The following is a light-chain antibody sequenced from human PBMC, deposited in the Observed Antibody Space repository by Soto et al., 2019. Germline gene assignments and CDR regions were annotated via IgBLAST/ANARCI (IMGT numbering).Light chain of an antibody. CDR1: QSISGNY. CDR3: QQYVISVT. V-gene: IGKV3-20*01. J-gene: IGKJ5*01. Sequence: EIVLTQSPGTLSLSPGERATLSCRASQSISGNYLAWYQQKPGQAPRLLIYGASNGATGIPERFSGSGSGTDFTLTIGRLEPQDSAMYYCQQYVISVTFGQGTRLEIK. CDR2: GAS.